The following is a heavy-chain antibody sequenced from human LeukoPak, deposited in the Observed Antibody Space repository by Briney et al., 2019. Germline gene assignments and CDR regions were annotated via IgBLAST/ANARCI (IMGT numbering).Heavy chain of an antibody. V-gene: IGHV4-38-2*02. CDR2: IYHSGST. CDR3: AREVAARPMDS. D-gene: IGHD6-6*01. Sequence: SETLTLTCTVSGYSISSGYYWGWIRQPPGKGLEWIGSIYHSGSTYYNPSLKSRDTISVDTSKNQFSLKLSSVTAADTAVYYCAREVAARPMDSWGQGTLVTVSS. CDR1: GYSISSGYY. J-gene: IGHJ5*02.